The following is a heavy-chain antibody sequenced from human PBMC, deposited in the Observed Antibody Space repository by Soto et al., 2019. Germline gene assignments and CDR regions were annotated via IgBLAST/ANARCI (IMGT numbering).Heavy chain of an antibody. D-gene: IGHD3-22*01. CDR2: ISYDGSNK. J-gene: IGHJ4*02. CDR1: GFTFSSYA. V-gene: IGHV3-30-3*01. Sequence: QVQLVESGGGVVQPGRSLRLSCAASGFTFSSYAMHWVRQAPGKGLEWVAVISYDGSNKYYADSVKGRFTISRDNSKNTLYLQMNSLRAEDTAVYYCARVLSSSGWAHFDYWGQGTLVTVSS. CDR3: ARVLSSSGWAHFDY.